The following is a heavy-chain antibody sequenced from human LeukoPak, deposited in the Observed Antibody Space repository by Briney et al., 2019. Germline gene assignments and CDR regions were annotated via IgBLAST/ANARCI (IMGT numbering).Heavy chain of an antibody. V-gene: IGHV3-23*01. D-gene: IGHD1-14*01. CDR1: GFTFSSYA. Sequence: GGSLRLSCAASGFTFSSYAMSWVRQAPGKGLEWVSAISGSGGSTYYADSVKGRFTISRDISKNTLYLQMNSLRAEDTAVYYCAKALSGGTNNWFDPWGQGTLVTVSS. J-gene: IGHJ5*02. CDR2: ISGSGGST. CDR3: AKALSGGTNNWFDP.